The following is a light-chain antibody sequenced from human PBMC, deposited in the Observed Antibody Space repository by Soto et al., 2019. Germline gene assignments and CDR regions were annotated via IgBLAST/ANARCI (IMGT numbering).Light chain of an antibody. V-gene: IGLV2-23*01. CDR3: CSYAGVV. CDR1: SSDVGSYNL. CDR2: EGS. J-gene: IGLJ2*01. Sequence: QSALTQPASESGSPGQSITISCTGTSSDVGSYNLVSWYQQHPGKAPKLMIYEGSKRPSGVSNRFSGSKSGNTASLTISGLQAEDEADYYCCSYAGVVFGGGTQLTVL.